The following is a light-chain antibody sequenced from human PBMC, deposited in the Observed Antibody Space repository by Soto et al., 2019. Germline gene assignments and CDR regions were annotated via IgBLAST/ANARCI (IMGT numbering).Light chain of an antibody. V-gene: IGKV3-15*01. CDR1: QSVSSN. CDR3: QQYNNWLRT. CDR2: GAS. J-gene: IGKJ1*01. Sequence: EIVMTQSPATLSVSPGERATLSCRASQSVSSNLAWYQQXXXXAPRLLIYGASTRATGIPARFSGSGSGTEFTLTISSLQSEDFAVYYCQQYNNWLRTFGQGTKVEIK.